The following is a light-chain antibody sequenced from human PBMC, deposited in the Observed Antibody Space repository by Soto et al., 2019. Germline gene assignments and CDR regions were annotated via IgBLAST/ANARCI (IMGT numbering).Light chain of an antibody. V-gene: IGKV3-11*01. CDR2: DAS. Sequence: EIVVTQSPATLSLSPGERATLSCRTSQSVGTYLAWYQHNPGQAPSLLIYDASNRATGIPARFSGSGSGTDFTLTISSPEPEDFAVYYSPQRYHCPHTFSQGTTRDIK. CDR3: PQRYHCPHT. CDR1: QSVGTY. J-gene: IGKJ2*01.